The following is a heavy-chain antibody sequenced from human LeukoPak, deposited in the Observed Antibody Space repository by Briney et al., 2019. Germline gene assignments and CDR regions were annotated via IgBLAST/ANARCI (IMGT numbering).Heavy chain of an antibody. V-gene: IGHV3-43D*03. J-gene: IGHJ4*02. Sequence: GGSLRLSCAASGFTFDDYAMHWVRQAPGKGLEWVSLISWDGGSTYYADSVKGRFTISRDNSKNSLYLQMNSLRAEDTALYYCAKDKVVAAGKGREYYFDYWGQGTLVTVSS. CDR2: ISWDGGST. CDR3: AKDKVVAAGKGREYYFDY. CDR1: GFTFDDYA. D-gene: IGHD2-15*01.